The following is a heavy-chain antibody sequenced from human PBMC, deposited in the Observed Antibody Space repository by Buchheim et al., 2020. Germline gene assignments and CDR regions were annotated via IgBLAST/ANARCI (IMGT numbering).Heavy chain of an antibody. Sequence: QVQLVESEGGVVQPGRSLRLSCAASGFTFSSYGMHWVRQAPGKGLEWVAVISYDGSNKYYADSVKGRFTISRDNSKNTLYLQMNSLRAEDTAVYYCAKDRGIWYDYWGQGTL. D-gene: IGHD6-13*01. CDR2: ISYDGSNK. CDR1: GFTFSSYG. J-gene: IGHJ4*02. V-gene: IGHV3-30*18. CDR3: AKDRGIWYDY.